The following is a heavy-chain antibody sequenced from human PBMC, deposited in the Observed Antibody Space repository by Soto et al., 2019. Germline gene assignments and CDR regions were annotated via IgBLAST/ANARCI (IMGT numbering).Heavy chain of an antibody. Sequence: EASLKVSCKASGGTFSSYTISWVRQAPGQGLEWMGRTIPILGIANYAQKFQGRVTITADKSTSTAYMELSSLRSEDTAVYYCARGGIAARLDYYYYMDVWGKGTTVTVSS. CDR3: ARGGIAARLDYYYYMDV. J-gene: IGHJ6*03. CDR1: GGTFSSYT. D-gene: IGHD6-6*01. CDR2: TIPILGIA. V-gene: IGHV1-69*02.